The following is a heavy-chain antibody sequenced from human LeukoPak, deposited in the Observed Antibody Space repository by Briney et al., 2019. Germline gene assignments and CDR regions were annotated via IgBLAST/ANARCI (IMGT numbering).Heavy chain of an antibody. Sequence: GGSLRLSCAASGFSFSSYAMTWVRQAPGQGLEWDSSIDAGGGDTYHSDSVKGRFTISRDNSMNTLYLQMNSLRADDTAVYYCGRPTKYWLVRGNGVDVWGQGTTVTVSS. V-gene: IGHV3-23*01. CDR3: GRPTKYWLVRGNGVDV. D-gene: IGHD6-19*01. J-gene: IGHJ6*02. CDR1: GFSFSSYA. CDR2: IDAGGGDT.